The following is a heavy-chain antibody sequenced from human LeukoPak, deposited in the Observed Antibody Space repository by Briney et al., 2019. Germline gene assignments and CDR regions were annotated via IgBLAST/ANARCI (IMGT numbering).Heavy chain of an antibody. Sequence: GGSLRLSCAASGFTFSSYSMNWVRQAPGKWLEWVSSISSSSSYIYYADSVKGRFTISRDNAKNSLYLQMNSLRAEDTAVYYCARDHNYYDSSGYYGWGQGTLVTVSS. CDR2: ISSSSSYI. CDR3: ARDHNYYDSSGYYG. D-gene: IGHD3-22*01. J-gene: IGHJ4*02. CDR1: GFTFSSYS. V-gene: IGHV3-21*01.